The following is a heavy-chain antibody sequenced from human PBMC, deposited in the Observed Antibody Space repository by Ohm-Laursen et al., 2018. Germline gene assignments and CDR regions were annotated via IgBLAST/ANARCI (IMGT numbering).Heavy chain of an antibody. J-gene: IGHJ3*02. CDR1: GLTVSSNY. D-gene: IGHD5-18*01. CDR3: AREGYSYGYVAAFDI. V-gene: IGHV3-66*01. CDR2: IKSDDNT. Sequence: SLRLSCAASGLTVSSNYMSWVRQAPAKGLEWVSSIKSDDNTYYADSVKGRFTISRDNSKNTLYLQMNSLRAEDTAVYYCAREGYSYGYVAAFDIWGQGTMVTVSS.